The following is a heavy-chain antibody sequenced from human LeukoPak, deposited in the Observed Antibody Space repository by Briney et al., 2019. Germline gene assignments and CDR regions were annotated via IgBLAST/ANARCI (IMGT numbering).Heavy chain of an antibody. J-gene: IGHJ4*02. Sequence: ASVKVSCKVSGYTLTELSMHWVRQAPGKGLEWMGGFDPEDGETIYAQKFQGRVTMTEDTSTDTAYMELSSLRSEDTAVYYCARGAFGEDDILTGYYMGEFDYWGQGTLVTVSS. D-gene: IGHD3-9*01. V-gene: IGHV1-24*01. CDR2: FDPEDGET. CDR3: ARGAFGEDDILTGYYMGEFDY. CDR1: GYTLTELS.